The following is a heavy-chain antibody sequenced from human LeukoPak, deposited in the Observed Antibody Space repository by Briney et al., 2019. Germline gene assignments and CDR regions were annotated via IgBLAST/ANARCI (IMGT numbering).Heavy chain of an antibody. CDR3: ARAPAVRVDYYYYGMDV. CDR2: ISWNSGSI. Sequence: GGSLRLSCAASGFTFDDYAMHWVRQAPGKGLEWVSGISWNSGSIGYADSVKGRFTISRDNAKNSLFLQMNSLRAEDTAVYYCARAPAVRVDYYYYGMDVWGQGTTVTVSS. J-gene: IGHJ6*02. D-gene: IGHD4-11*01. V-gene: IGHV3-9*01. CDR1: GFTFDDYA.